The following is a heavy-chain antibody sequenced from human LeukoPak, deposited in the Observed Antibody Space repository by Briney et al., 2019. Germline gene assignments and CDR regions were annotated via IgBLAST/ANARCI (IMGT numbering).Heavy chain of an antibody. V-gene: IGHV3-74*01. CDR1: GFTFSSYW. CDR2: INNDGSST. J-gene: IGHJ3*02. CDR3: AREEGYCTSTSCHAGGHAFDI. Sequence: GGSLRLSCAASGFTFSSYWMHWVRQAPGKGLVWVSRINNDGSSTSYADSVKGRFTISRDNAKSTLYLQMNTLRAEDTAVYYCAREEGYCTSTSCHAGGHAFDIWGQGTMVTVSP. D-gene: IGHD2-2*01.